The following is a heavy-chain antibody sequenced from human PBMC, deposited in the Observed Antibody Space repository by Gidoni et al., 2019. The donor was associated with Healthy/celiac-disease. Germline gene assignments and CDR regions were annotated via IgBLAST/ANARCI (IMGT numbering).Heavy chain of an antibody. J-gene: IGHJ4*02. CDR3: ARDGQWWYFDYFDY. CDR2: ISYDGSNK. CDR1: GFTFSSYA. Sequence: RLSCAASGFTFSSYAMHWVRQAPGKGLEWVAVISYDGSNKYYADSVKGRFTISRDNSKNTLYLQMNSLRAEDTAVYYCARDGQWWYFDYFDYWGQGTLVTVSS. D-gene: IGHD2-15*01. V-gene: IGHV3-30-3*01.